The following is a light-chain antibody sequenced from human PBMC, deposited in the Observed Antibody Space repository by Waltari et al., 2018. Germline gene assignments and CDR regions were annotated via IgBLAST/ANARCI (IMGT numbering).Light chain of an antibody. V-gene: IGLV4-69*01. J-gene: IGLJ3*02. CDR1: SGHSSNV. CDR3: QTGGHGTWV. Sequence: QLVLTQSPSASASLGASVKLTCTLSSGHSSNVIAWLQQQPEKGPRYLMKVNSDGSDSKGDEIPGRFSGSSSGAERYLTISSVQPEDEADYYCQTGGHGTWVFGGGTKLTVL. CDR2: VNSDGSD.